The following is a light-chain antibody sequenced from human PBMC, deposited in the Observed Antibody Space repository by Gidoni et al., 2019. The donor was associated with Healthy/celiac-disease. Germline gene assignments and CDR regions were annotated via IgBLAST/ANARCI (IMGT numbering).Light chain of an antibody. CDR1: QRVSSY. Sequence: ELVLTQSTATLSLSPGESATLYCRASQRVSSYLAWYQQKPGQAPRLLIYDASHRATGIPARFSGSGSGTDFTLTISSLEPEDFAVYYCQQLSNWPPRFTCXPXTKVDIK. J-gene: IGKJ3*01. CDR3: QQLSNWPPRFT. CDR2: DAS. V-gene: IGKV3-11*01.